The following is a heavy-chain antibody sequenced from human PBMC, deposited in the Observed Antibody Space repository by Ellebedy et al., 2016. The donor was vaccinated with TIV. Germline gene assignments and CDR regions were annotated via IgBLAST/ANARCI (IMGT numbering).Heavy chain of an antibody. J-gene: IGHJ4*02. CDR1: GASISTYY. D-gene: IGHD3-10*01. CDR2: FYSSGST. V-gene: IGHV4-59*01. CDR3: SGAYGRATPKY. Sequence: MPSETLSLTCTVSGASISTYYWTWIRQPPGKGLEWIGYFYSSGSTDYKPSLKSRVAISVDTSKNQFSLKLSSVTAADTAVYFCSGAYGRATPKYWGQGTLVTVSS.